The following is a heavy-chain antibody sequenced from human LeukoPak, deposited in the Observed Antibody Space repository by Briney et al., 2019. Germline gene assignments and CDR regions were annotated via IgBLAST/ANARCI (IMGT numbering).Heavy chain of an antibody. CDR2: ISGSGGST. Sequence: GGSLRLSCAASGFTFSNAWMSWVRQAPGKGLEWVSAISGSGGSTYYADSVKGRFTISRDNSKNTLYLQMNSLRAEDTAVYYCAKGRQWLVGLDAFDIWGQGTMVTVSS. J-gene: IGHJ3*02. D-gene: IGHD6-19*01. V-gene: IGHV3-23*01. CDR3: AKGRQWLVGLDAFDI. CDR1: GFTFSNAW.